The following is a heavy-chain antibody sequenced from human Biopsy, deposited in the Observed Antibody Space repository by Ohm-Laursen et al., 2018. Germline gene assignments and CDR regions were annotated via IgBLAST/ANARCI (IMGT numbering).Heavy chain of an antibody. D-gene: IGHD3-10*01. V-gene: IGHV4-39*01. Sequence: SDTLSLTCTVTGGSISRSSYYWDWIRQPPGKGLEWIGSIYYSGSTYYNPSLKSRVTISADRSKSQFSLKLTSVTAADTAMYYCARQEFATSPLDYWGQGSLVTVSS. CDR1: GGSISRSSYY. CDR3: ARQEFATSPLDY. J-gene: IGHJ4*02. CDR2: IYYSGST.